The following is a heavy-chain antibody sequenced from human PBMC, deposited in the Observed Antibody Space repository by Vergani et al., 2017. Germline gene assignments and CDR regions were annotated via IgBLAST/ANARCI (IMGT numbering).Heavy chain of an antibody. CDR1: GGTFSSYT. Sequence: QVQLVQSGAEVKKPGSSVKVSCKASGGTFSSYTISWVRQAPGQGLEWMGRIIPILGIANYAQKFQGRVTITADKSTSTAYMELSSLRSEDTAVYYCAKSDEPQNWNYGEDYFDYWGQGTLVTVSS. V-gene: IGHV1-69*02. CDR2: IIPILGIA. CDR3: AKSDEPQNWNYGEDYFDY. J-gene: IGHJ4*02. D-gene: IGHD1-7*01.